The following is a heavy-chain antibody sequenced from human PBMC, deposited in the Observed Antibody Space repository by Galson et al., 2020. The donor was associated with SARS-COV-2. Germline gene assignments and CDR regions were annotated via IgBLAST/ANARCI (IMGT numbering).Heavy chain of an antibody. J-gene: IGHJ5*02. Sequence: SQTLSLTCAISGDSVSSNTAAWNWIRQSPSRGLEWLGRTYYRSTWHNNYAVSVKSRITINPDTPKNLFTLQLDSVTPEDTAGYYCARDGGAGWALNWFDPWGPGTLVTVSS. V-gene: IGHV6-1*01. CDR1: GDSVSSNTAA. CDR2: TYYRSTWHN. D-gene: IGHD6-19*01. CDR3: ARDGGAGWALNWFDP.